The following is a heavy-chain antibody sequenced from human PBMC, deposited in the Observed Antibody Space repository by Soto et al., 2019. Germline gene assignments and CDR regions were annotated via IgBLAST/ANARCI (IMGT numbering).Heavy chain of an antibody. CDR3: ARDSRGDGDCVLFAY. D-gene: IGHD2-21*02. V-gene: IGHV6-1*01. CDR2: TYYRSKWSY. Sequence: SQTLSLTCAISGDSVSSNSAAWNWIRQSPSRGLEWLGRTYYRSKWSYEYAESVKSRIIINPDTSKNQLSLQLNSVTPEDTGVYYCARDSRGDGDCVLFAYWGQGTLVTVSS. J-gene: IGHJ4*01. CDR1: GDSVSSNSAA.